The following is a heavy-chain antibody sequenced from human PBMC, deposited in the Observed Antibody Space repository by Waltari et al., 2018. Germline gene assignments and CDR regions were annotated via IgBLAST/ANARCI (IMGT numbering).Heavy chain of an antibody. D-gene: IGHD5-12*01. CDR2: IWDDGSNK. Sequence: QVQLVESGGGVVQPGRSLRLSCAASGFTFSSYGMHWVRQAPGKGLEWVGVIWDDGSNKYYADSVKGRFTISRDNSKNTLYLQMNSLRAEDTAVYYCARVRDGYLYYFDYWGQGTLVTVSS. CDR3: ARVRDGYLYYFDY. CDR1: GFTFSSYG. V-gene: IGHV3-33*01. J-gene: IGHJ4*02.